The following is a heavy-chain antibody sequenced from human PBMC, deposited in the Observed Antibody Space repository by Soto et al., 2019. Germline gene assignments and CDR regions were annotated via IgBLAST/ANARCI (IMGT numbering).Heavy chain of an antibody. CDR2: IYHSGST. J-gene: IGHJ4*02. CDR3: ARGEVVALGY. D-gene: IGHD2-15*01. V-gene: IGHV4-30-2*01. CDR1: GGSISSGGYS. Sequence: QLQLQESGSGLVKPSQTLSLTCAVSGGSISSGGYSWSWIRQPPGKGLEWIGYIYHSGSTYYNPSLKSRFTILGDKSKNQFSLKLSYVPAADTAVYYCARGEVVALGYWGQGTLITVSS.